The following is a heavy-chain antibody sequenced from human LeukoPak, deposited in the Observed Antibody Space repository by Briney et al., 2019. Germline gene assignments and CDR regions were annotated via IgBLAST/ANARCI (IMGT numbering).Heavy chain of an antibody. V-gene: IGHV1-46*01. CDR3: AREHSGYDS. J-gene: IGHJ5*02. D-gene: IGHD5-12*01. CDR1: GYTFTGYY. Sequence: ALVKVSCKTSGYTFTGYYMHWVRQAPGQGLEWMGIINPSGGSTNYAQKFQGRVTMTRDTSTSTVYMELSSLRSEDTAVYYCAREHSGYDSWGQGTLLTVSS. CDR2: INPSGGST.